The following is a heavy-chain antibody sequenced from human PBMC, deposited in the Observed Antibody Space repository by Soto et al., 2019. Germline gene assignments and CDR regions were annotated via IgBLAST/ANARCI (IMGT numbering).Heavy chain of an antibody. Sequence: ASVKVSCKASGFTFTSSAVQWVRQARGQRLEWIGWIVVGSGNTNYAQKFQERVTITRDMSTSTAYMELSSLRSEDTAVYYCAAEGIVGATDFDYWGQGTLVTVSS. V-gene: IGHV1-58*01. CDR3: AAEGIVGATDFDY. J-gene: IGHJ4*02. D-gene: IGHD1-26*01. CDR2: IVVGSGNT. CDR1: GFTFTSSA.